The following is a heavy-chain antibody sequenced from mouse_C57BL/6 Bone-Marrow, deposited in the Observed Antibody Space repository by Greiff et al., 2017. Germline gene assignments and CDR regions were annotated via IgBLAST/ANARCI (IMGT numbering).Heavy chain of an antibody. Sequence: QVQLQQPGAELVQPGASVKLSCTASGYTFTSYWITWVQQRPGQGLEWIGDIYPGSGSTYYNEKFKSQATLTVDTSSSTAYMQLSSLTAEDSAVYYCARRGTVVGWFAYWGQGTLVTVSA. CDR3: ARRGTVVGWFAY. V-gene: IGHV1-55*01. D-gene: IGHD1-1*01. CDR2: IYPGSGST. J-gene: IGHJ3*01. CDR1: GYTFTSYW.